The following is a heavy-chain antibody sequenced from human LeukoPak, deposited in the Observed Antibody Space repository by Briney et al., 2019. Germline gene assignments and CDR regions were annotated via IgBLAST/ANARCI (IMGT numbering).Heavy chain of an antibody. Sequence: PSETLSLTCGVYGGSISGYYWSWIRQPPGKGLEWIGEINHSGTTNYSPSLKSRVTISVDTSKNQFSLKLSSVTAADTAVYYCARHANTYDAFDIWGQGTMVTVCS. CDR2: INHSGTT. D-gene: IGHD2-2*01. J-gene: IGHJ3*02. V-gene: IGHV4-34*01. CDR3: ARHANTYDAFDI. CDR1: GGSISGYY.